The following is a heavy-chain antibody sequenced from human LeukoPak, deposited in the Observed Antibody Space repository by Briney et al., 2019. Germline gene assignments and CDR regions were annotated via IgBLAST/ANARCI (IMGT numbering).Heavy chain of an antibody. Sequence: PGRSLRLSCAVSGFTFSNYDMHWVRQAPGKGLEWVAVIWYDGSNKYYADSVKGRFTISRDNSKNTLYLQMNSLRAEDTAVYYCARDDYGGKLDIWGQGTVVTVSS. J-gene: IGHJ3*02. D-gene: IGHD4-23*01. CDR2: IWYDGSNK. CDR1: GFTFSNYD. V-gene: IGHV3-33*01. CDR3: ARDDYGGKLDI.